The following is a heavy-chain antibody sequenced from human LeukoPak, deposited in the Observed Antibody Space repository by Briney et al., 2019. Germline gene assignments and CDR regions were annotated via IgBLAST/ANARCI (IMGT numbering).Heavy chain of an antibody. Sequence: GGSLRLSCAASGFTFSFFALSWVRQAPGKGLEWVSAISGSGGSTYYADSVKGRFTISRDNSKNTLYLQMNSLRAEDTAVYYCAKHRIRWAAGNYFDYWGQRTLVTVSS. V-gene: IGHV3-23*01. D-gene: IGHD6-13*01. CDR1: GFTFSFFA. J-gene: IGHJ4*02. CDR3: AKHRIRWAAGNYFDY. CDR2: ISGSGGST.